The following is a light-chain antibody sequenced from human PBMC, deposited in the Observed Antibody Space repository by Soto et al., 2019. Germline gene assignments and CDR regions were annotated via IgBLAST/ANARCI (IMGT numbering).Light chain of an antibody. J-gene: IGKJ1*01. CDR3: QQSWT. CDR1: QSISNW. CDR2: NAS. V-gene: IGKV1-5*03. Sequence: DIQMTQSPSTLSASVGDRVTITCRASQSISNWLAWYQQRPGKAPKLLIYNASTLESGVPSRFSGSGSGTEFTLTISSLQPDDFATYYCQQSWTFGQGTKVEIK.